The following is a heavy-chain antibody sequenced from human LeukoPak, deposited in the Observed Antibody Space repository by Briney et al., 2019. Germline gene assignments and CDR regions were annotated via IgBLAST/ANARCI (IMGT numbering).Heavy chain of an antibody. CDR2: INWNGGST. CDR1: GFTFDDYG. D-gene: IGHD3-10*01. V-gene: IGHV3-20*04. J-gene: IGHJ4*02. Sequence: PGGSMRLSCAASGFTFDDYGMSWVRQAPGKGLEWVSGINWNGGSTGYADSVKGRFTISRDNAKNSLYLQMNSLRAEDTALYYCARLFHGSGSFPKGPTDYWGQGTLVTVSS. CDR3: ARLFHGSGSFPKGPTDY.